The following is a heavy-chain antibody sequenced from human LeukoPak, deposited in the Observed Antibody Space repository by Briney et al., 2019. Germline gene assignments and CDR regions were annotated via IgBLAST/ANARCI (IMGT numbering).Heavy chain of an antibody. J-gene: IGHJ6*02. CDR3: AKGKAGTNAYGMDV. CDR2: ISYDGSNK. CDR1: GFTFSSYA. D-gene: IGHD6-13*01. Sequence: GGSLRLSCAASGFTFSSYAMSWVRQAPGKGLEWVAVISYDGSNKYYADSVKGRFTISRDNSKNTLYLQMNSLRAEDTAVYYCAKGKAGTNAYGMDVWGQGTTVTVSS. V-gene: IGHV3-30*18.